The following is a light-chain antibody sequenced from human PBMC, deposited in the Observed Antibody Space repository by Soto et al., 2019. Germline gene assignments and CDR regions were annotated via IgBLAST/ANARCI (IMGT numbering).Light chain of an antibody. CDR3: SSYTSSSTRV. CDR1: SSDVGGYNY. CDR2: EVS. Sequence: QSLLTQPASVSLSPGQSITISCTGISSDVGGYNYVSWYQQHPGKAPKLMIYEVSNRPSGVSNRFSGSKSGNTASLTISGLQAEDEADYYCSSYTSSSTRVFGTGTKVTVL. J-gene: IGLJ1*01. V-gene: IGLV2-14*01.